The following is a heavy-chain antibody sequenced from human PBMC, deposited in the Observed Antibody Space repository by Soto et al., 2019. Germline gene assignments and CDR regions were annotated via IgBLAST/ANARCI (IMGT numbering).Heavy chain of an antibody. D-gene: IGHD2-21*02. J-gene: IGHJ4*02. V-gene: IGHV3-7*03. Sequence: GGSLRLSCVVSGFTFSSYWMGWVRQTPGKGLQWVANIKEDGSEKYYVGSVKGRCTISRDNTENSLFLHLNSLTAEDTAVYYCARAPRKSVAYGGSDCFRRYDSWGQGTLVTVSS. CDR3: ARAPRKSVAYGGSDCFRRYDS. CDR1: GFTFSSYW. CDR2: IKEDGSEK.